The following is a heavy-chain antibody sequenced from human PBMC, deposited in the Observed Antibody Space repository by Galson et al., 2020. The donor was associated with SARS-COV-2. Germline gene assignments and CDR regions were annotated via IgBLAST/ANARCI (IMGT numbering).Heavy chain of an antibody. CDR1: GFTYSTYW. Sequence: GGSLRLSCAASGFTYSTYWMHWVRQPPGKGLVWVSRINGDGSITDYADSVKGQFTISRDNAKNTLYLQMNSLRAEDTAVYYCARDLYSRGWNYFEYWGQGNLVTVSS. CDR3: ARDLYSRGWNYFEY. V-gene: IGHV3-74*01. D-gene: IGHD6-19*01. J-gene: IGHJ4*02. CDR2: INGDGSIT.